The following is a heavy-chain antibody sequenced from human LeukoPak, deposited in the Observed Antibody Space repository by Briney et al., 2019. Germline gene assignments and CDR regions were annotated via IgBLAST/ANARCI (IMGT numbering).Heavy chain of an antibody. V-gene: IGHV1-18*01. D-gene: IGHD2-8*01. CDR3: ARLGYCTNGVCYRKHNRLDP. J-gene: IGHJ5*02. Sequence: ASVKVSCKAFGYTFISYGVTWVRQAPGQGLEWMGWISGYNGYTKYAQNFQDRVTMTTDTSTNTAYMELRSLRSDDTAVYYCARLGYCTNGVCYRKHNRLDPWGQGTLVTVSP. CDR2: ISGYNGYT. CDR1: GYTFISYG.